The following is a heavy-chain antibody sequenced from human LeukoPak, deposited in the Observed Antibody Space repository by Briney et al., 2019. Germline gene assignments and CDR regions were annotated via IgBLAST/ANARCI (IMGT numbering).Heavy chain of an antibody. D-gene: IGHD6-13*01. CDR3: AKGSSSWSYASGWYIGI. V-gene: IGHV3-21*01. Sequence: GGSLRLSCAASGFTFSSYSMNWVRQAPGKGLEWVSSISSSSSYIYYADSVKGRFTISRDNAKNSLYLQMNSLRAEDTAVYYCAKGSSSWSYASGWYIGIWGQGTMVTVSS. CDR2: ISSSSSYI. CDR1: GFTFSSYS. J-gene: IGHJ3*02.